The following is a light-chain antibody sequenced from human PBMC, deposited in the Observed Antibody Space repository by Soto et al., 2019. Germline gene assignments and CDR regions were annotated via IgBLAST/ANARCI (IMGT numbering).Light chain of an antibody. J-gene: IGKJ4*02. CDR2: AAS. CDR3: QQHDNHPRT. V-gene: IGKV1-33*01. Sequence: DIQLIQSPSFLSASVGDRVTITCQASQGISNYLDWYQQKPGKAPKLLIYAASNLERGVPSRFSGRGSGTDFTLTISSLQPEDFATYYCQQHDNHPRTFGGGTKVEIK. CDR1: QGISNY.